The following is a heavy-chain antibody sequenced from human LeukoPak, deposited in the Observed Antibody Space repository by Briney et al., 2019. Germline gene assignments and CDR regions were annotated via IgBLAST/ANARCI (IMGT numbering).Heavy chain of an antibody. CDR2: ISGSGGST. Sequence: HPGGSLRLSCAASGFTFASYAVSWVRQAPGKGLEWVSTISGSGGSTYYADSVKGRFTISRDNSKNALSLQMNSLRAEDTAVYYCAKSGLVTAIRSYFDYWGQGTLVTVSS. V-gene: IGHV3-23*01. D-gene: IGHD2-21*02. CDR3: AKSGLVTAIRSYFDY. J-gene: IGHJ4*02. CDR1: GFTFASYA.